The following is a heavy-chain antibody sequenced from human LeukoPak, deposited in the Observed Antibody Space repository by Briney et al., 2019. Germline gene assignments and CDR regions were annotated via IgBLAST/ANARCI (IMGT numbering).Heavy chain of an antibody. V-gene: IGHV3-7*01. CDR2: IKQDGSEK. Sequence: GGSLRLSCAAPGFTFSSYWMSWVRQAPGKGLEWVANIKQDGSEKYYVDSVKGRFTISRDNAKNSLYLQMNSLRAEDTAVYYCARGVGATHDAFDIWGQGTMVTVSS. CDR1: GFTFSSYW. J-gene: IGHJ3*02. D-gene: IGHD1-26*01. CDR3: ARGVGATHDAFDI.